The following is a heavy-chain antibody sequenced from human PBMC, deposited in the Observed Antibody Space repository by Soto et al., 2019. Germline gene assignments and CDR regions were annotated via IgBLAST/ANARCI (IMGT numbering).Heavy chain of an antibody. CDR2: ISSSGSTI. J-gene: IGHJ4*02. CDR3: ARDVLEWLFGEYYFDY. CDR1: GFTFSDYY. Sequence: PGGSLRLSCATSGFTFSDYYMSWIRQAPGKGLEWVSYISSSGSTIYYADSVKGRFTISRDNAKNSLYLQMNSLRAEDTAVYYCARDVLEWLFGEYYFDYWGQGTLVTVSS. V-gene: IGHV3-11*01. D-gene: IGHD3-3*01.